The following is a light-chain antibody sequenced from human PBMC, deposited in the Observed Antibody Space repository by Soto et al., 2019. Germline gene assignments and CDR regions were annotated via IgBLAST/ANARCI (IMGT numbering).Light chain of an antibody. CDR2: EVS. CDR3: SSYAGSNDRWV. Sequence: QSALTQPPSASGSPGQSVTISCTGTSSDIGAYNYVSGYQQHPGKAPNLMIHEVSKRPSGVPDRFSGSKSGNTASLTVSGLQAEDEADYYCSSYAGSNDRWVFGGGTKVTVL. V-gene: IGLV2-8*01. J-gene: IGLJ3*02. CDR1: SSDIGAYNY.